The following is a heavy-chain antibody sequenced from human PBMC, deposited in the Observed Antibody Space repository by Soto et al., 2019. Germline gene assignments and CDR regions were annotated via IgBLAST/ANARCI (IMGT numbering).Heavy chain of an antibody. CDR1: GFTLTTYG. D-gene: IGHD1-26*01. J-gene: IGHJ4*02. CDR3: AKERTYSVASGFDY. Sequence: QVQLVDSGGGVVQPGRSLRLSCAASGFTLTTYGMHWVRRAPGKGLEWVAVISYDGSHAYYADSVKGRFTISRDNSKNTLYLQINSLRAEDTAVYYCAKERTYSVASGFDYWGRGTLVTVSS. V-gene: IGHV3-30*18. CDR2: ISYDGSHA.